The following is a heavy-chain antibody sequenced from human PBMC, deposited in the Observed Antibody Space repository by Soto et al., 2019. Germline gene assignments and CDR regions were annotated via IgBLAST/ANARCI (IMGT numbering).Heavy chain of an antibody. CDR2: IYHTGAT. V-gene: IGHV4-31*03. Sequence: TLALTCTVAGGSMRWGGFYWTWVRLHPGKGLEWIGYIYHTGATYYNPSLKSRVAISGDTSKNQFSLRLGSVTAADTAVYYCAREGNFYDGSAYPGGFDYWGQGSLVTVSS. D-gene: IGHD3-22*01. CDR1: GGSMRWGGFY. J-gene: IGHJ4*02. CDR3: AREGNFYDGSAYPGGFDY.